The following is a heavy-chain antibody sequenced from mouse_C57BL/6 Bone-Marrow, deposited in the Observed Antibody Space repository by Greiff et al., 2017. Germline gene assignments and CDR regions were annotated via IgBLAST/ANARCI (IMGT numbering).Heavy chain of an antibody. J-gene: IGHJ1*03. V-gene: IGHV1-76*01. Sequence: VQRVESGAELVRPGASVKLSCKASGYTFTDYYINWVKQRPGQGLEWIARIYPGSGNTYYNEKFKGKATLTAEKSSSTAYMQLSSLTSDDSAFYFCARWDYYYGSSYHWYFDVWGTGTTVTVSS. CDR3: ARWDYYYGSSYHWYFDV. CDR1: GYTFTDYY. D-gene: IGHD1-1*01. CDR2: IYPGSGNT.